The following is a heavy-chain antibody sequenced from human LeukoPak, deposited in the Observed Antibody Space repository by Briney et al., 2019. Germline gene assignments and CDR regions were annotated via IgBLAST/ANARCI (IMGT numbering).Heavy chain of an antibody. J-gene: IGHJ4*02. D-gene: IGHD2-2*01. Sequence: SETLSLTCTVSGGSIRSYYWSWIRQPAGKGLEWIGRIYASGSTNYNPSLKSRVTMSVDTSKNQFSLKLSSVTAADTAVYYCARHTIRYCSSTSCYFDYWGQGTLVTVSS. CDR2: IYASGST. CDR3: ARHTIRYCSSTSCYFDY. V-gene: IGHV4-4*07. CDR1: GGSIRSYY.